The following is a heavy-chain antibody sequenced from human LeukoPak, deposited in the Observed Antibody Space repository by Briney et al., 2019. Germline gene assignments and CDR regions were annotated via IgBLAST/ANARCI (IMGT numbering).Heavy chain of an antibody. CDR2: IYYEGST. V-gene: IGHV4-59*08. CDR3: ARSLWFGESSFDY. CDR1: GGSINTYY. J-gene: IGHJ4*02. Sequence: PSETLSLTCVVSGGSINTYYWNWIRQPPGKGLEWIGNIYYEGSTNYNPSLKSRVTISVDTSKNQFSLKLSSVTAADTAVYYCARSLWFGESSFDYWGQGTLVTVSS. D-gene: IGHD3-10*01.